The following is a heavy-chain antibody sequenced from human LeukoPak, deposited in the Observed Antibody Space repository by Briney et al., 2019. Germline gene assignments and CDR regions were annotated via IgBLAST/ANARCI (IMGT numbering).Heavy chain of an antibody. V-gene: IGHV1-8*01. J-gene: IGHJ5*02. D-gene: IGHD6-19*01. Sequence: ASVKVFCKASGYTFTSYDINWVRQATGQGLEWMGWMNPNSGNTGYAQKFQGRVTMTRDTSISTAYMELSRLRSDDTAVYYCARRAVGEYSSGWYAPGHNWFDPWGQGTLVTVPS. CDR2: MNPNSGNT. CDR1: GYTFTSYD. CDR3: ARRAVGEYSSGWYAPGHNWFDP.